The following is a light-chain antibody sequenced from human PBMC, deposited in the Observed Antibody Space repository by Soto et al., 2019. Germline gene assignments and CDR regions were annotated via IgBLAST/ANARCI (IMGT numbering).Light chain of an antibody. V-gene: IGLV2-14*01. CDR3: NAFAGSTVYV. CDR2: GVT. J-gene: IGLJ1*01. Sequence: QSALTQPASVSGSPGQSITISCTGTSSDVGGYNYVSWYQQHPGEAPKLIIYGVTNRPSGVSNRFSGSKSGNTATLTISGLQVEDEAVYYCNAFAGSTVYVFGPGTKLTAL. CDR1: SSDVGGYNY.